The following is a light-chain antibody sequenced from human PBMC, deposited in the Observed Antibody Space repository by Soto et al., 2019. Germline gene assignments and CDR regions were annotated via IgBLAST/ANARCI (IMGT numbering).Light chain of an antibody. V-gene: IGKV1-39*01. CDR1: QSIGSD. Sequence: DIQMTQSPSSLSASVGDRVTVTCRASQSIGSDLNWYQQRSGKAPKLLIFDASSLQGGVPSRFSGSGSGTVFTLTISSLLPEDFGTYYCQHTYGNFRFGQGTKL. CDR3: QHTYGNFR. J-gene: IGKJ2*01. CDR2: DAS.